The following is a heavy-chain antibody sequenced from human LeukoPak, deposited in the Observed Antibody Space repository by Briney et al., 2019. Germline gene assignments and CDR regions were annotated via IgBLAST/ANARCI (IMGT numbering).Heavy chain of an antibody. CDR2: ISYDGSNK. V-gene: IGHV3-30*18. Sequence: PGGSLRLSCAASGFTFSSYGMHWVRQAPGKGLEWVAVISYDGSNKYYADSVKGRFTISRDNSKNTLYLQMNSLRAEDTAVYYCAKAQGTVVVVALYGMDVWGQGTTVTVSS. CDR1: GFTFSSYG. CDR3: AKAQGTVVVVALYGMDV. D-gene: IGHD3-22*01. J-gene: IGHJ6*02.